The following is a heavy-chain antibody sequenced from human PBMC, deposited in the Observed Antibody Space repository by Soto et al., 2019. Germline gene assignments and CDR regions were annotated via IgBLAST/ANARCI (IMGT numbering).Heavy chain of an antibody. CDR1: GGSISSSSYF. CDR2: FYYSGST. Sequence: SETLSLTCTVSGGSISSSSYFWGWIRQPPGKGLEWIGSFYYSGSTYYNPSLKSRVTISVDTSKNQFSLRLSSVTAADTAVYYCARHRTAMAYYYYMDVWGKGTTVTVSS. CDR3: ARHRTAMAYYYYMDV. J-gene: IGHJ6*03. D-gene: IGHD5-18*01. V-gene: IGHV4-39*01.